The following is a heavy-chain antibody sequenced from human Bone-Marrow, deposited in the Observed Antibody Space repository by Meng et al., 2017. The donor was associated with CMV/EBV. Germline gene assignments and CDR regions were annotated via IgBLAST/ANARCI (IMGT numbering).Heavy chain of an antibody. J-gene: IGHJ4*02. V-gene: IGHV3-23*01. CDR3: ARVGAGADY. D-gene: IGHD3-16*01. CDR1: GFTFSSYA. CDR2: ISGSGGST. Sequence: GESLKISCAASGFTFSSYAMSWVRQAPGKGLEWVSAISGSGGSTYYADSVKGRFTISRDNSKNTLYLQMNSLRAEDTAVYYCARVGAGADYWGQGTLVTVSS.